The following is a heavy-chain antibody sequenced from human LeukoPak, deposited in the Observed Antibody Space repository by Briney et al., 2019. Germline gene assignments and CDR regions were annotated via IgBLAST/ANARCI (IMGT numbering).Heavy chain of an antibody. Sequence: PGGSLRLSCAASGFTFSSYAMSWVRQAPGKGLEWVSYISSSSSPIYYADSVKGRFTISRDNAKNSLYLQRNSLRAEDTAVYYGAKEGGYYGMEVWGQGTTVTV. J-gene: IGHJ6*02. CDR2: ISSSSSPI. V-gene: IGHV3-48*01. CDR1: GFTFSSYA. CDR3: AKEGGYYGMEV.